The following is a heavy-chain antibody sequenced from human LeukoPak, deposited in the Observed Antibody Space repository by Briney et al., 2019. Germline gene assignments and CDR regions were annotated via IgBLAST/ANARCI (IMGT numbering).Heavy chain of an antibody. CDR2: IYHSGST. V-gene: IGHV4-30-2*01. J-gene: IGHJ4*02. CDR3: ARLPAVAGQPYFDY. Sequence: SETLSLTCAVSGGSISSGGYSWSWIRQPPGKGLEWIGYIYHSGSTYYNPSLKSRVTISVDRSKNQFSLKLSSVTAADTSVYYCARLPAVAGQPYFDYWGQGTLVTVSS. CDR1: GGSISSGGYS. D-gene: IGHD6-19*01.